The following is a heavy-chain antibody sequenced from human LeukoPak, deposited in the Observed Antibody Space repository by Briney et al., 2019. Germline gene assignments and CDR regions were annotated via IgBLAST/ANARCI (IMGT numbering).Heavy chain of an antibody. CDR1: GYTFSGYY. J-gene: IGHJ4*02. CDR3: DRLTRFRVAVR. V-gene: IGHV1-2*02. CDR2: INPKSGDT. Sequence: ASVTVTCNASGYTFSGYYSHWMRQAPGQGLEWMGWINPKSGDTIYAQKFQGRVTMTSDTSITTAYMELSSLTSDDAAVYDCDRLTRFRVAVRWRRGTLVSVSS. D-gene: IGHD3-3*01.